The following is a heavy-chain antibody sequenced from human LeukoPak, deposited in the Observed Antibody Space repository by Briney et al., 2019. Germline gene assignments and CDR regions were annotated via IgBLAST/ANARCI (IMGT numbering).Heavy chain of an antibody. D-gene: IGHD5-24*01. J-gene: IGHJ3*02. CDR1: GFTFSSYG. Sequence: GRPLRLSCAASGFTFSSYGMHWVRQAPGKGLEWVAVISYDGSNKYYADSVKGRFTISRDNSENTLYLQMNSLRAEDTAVYYCAKEKGREVDAFDIWGQGTMVTVSS. V-gene: IGHV3-30*18. CDR2: ISYDGSNK. CDR3: AKEKGREVDAFDI.